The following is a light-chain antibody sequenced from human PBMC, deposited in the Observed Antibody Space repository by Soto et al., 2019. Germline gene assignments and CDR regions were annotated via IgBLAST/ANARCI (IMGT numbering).Light chain of an antibody. CDR2: EGS. CDR3: CSYAGSRGLV. V-gene: IGLV2-23*01. J-gene: IGLJ2*01. CDR1: SSDVGGHNF. Sequence: QSALTQPASVSGSPGQSVTISCTGTSSDVGGHNFVSWFQQHPGKAPKFMIYEGSKRPSGVSNRFSGSKSGNTASLTISGLQAEDEADYYCCSYAGSRGLVFGGGTKLTVL.